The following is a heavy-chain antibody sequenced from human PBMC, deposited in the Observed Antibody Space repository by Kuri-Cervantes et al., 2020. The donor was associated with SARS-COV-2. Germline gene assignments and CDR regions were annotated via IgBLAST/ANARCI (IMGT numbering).Heavy chain of an antibody. Sequence: SETLSLTCIVSDDSISSSPFYWGWIRQPPGKGLEWIATVYHSGSTYYNPSLKSRVTISVDTSKNQFSLKLSSVTAADTAVYYCARVLATVTPFDYWGQGTLVTVSS. CDR1: DDSISSSPFY. V-gene: IGHV4-39*07. CDR2: VYHSGST. D-gene: IGHD4-17*01. CDR3: ARVLATVTPFDY. J-gene: IGHJ4*02.